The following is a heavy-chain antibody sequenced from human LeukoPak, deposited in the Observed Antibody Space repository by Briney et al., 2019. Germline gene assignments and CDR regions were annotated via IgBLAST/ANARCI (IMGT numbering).Heavy chain of an antibody. J-gene: IGHJ3*02. Sequence: GGSLRLSCAASGLSFSGQWMNWVRQAPGQGLEWVANIKYDGSEEYYADSVKGRFTISRDNSKNTLYLQMNSLRAEDTAVYYCASPVTVVTPHDAFDIWGQGTMVTVSS. CDR1: GLSFSGQW. V-gene: IGHV3-7*03. D-gene: IGHD4-23*01. CDR2: IKYDGSEE. CDR3: ASPVTVVTPHDAFDI.